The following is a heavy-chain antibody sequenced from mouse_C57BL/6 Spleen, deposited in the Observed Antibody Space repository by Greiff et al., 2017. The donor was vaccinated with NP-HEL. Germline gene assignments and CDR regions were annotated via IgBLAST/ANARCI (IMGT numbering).Heavy chain of an antibody. D-gene: IGHD2-4*01. CDR1: GYSFTGYY. J-gene: IGHJ4*01. V-gene: IGHV1-31*01. CDR3: ARKGDDYDKDYYAMDY. Sequence: EVQLQQSGPELVKPGASVKISCKASGYSFTGYYMHWVKQSHGNILDWIGYIYPYNGVSSYNQKFKGKATLTVDKSSSTAYMELRSLTSEDSAVYYCARKGDDYDKDYYAMDYWGQGTSVTVSS. CDR2: IYPYNGVS.